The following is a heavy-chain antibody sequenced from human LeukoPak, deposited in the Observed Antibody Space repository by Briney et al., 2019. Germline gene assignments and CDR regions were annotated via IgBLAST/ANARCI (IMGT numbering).Heavy chain of an antibody. CDR3: AATGVPMAWWFAP. J-gene: IGHJ5*02. CDR1: GYTLTDLS. D-gene: IGHD3-10*01. Sequence: ASVKVSCKVSGYTLTDLSIHWVRQASGKGPEWMGGFDAEDGEIIYAQKFQGRVTMTEDTSTDTAYMELTSLRSEDTAVYYCAATGVPMAWWFAPWGQGSLVTVSS. V-gene: IGHV1-24*01. CDR2: FDAEDGEI.